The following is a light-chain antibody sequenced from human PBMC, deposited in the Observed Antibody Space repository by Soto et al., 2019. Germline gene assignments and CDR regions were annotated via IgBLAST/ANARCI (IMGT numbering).Light chain of an antibody. J-gene: IGLJ1*01. CDR1: SSNIGSNT. V-gene: IGLV1-44*01. CDR2: SNN. CDR3: AAWDDSLKEV. Sequence: QSVLTQSASASGTLGQRVTITSSGNSSNIGSNTVNWYQQLPGTAPKLLIYSNNQRPSGVPDRFSGSKSGTSASLAISGLQSEDEADYYCAAWDDSLKEVFGTGTKVTVL.